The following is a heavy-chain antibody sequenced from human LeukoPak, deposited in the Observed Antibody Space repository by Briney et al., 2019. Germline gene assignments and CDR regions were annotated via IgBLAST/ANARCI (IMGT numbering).Heavy chain of an antibody. D-gene: IGHD1-20*01. CDR1: GYTFTDYY. CDR3: ARDANWNPPYYFDY. Sequence: ASVKVSCKAAGYTFTDYYMHWVRQAPRQGLEWRGLINPSDGGTTYSKKFQGRVTMTRDTSTSTVYMELSSLRSEDTAVFYCARDANWNPPYYFDYWGQGTLVTVSS. J-gene: IGHJ4*02. CDR2: INPSDGGT. V-gene: IGHV1-46*01.